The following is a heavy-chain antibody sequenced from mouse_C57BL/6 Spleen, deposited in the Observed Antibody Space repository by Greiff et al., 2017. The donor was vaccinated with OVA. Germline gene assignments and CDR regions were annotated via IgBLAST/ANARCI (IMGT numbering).Heavy chain of an antibody. CDR2: INPNNGGT. V-gene: IGHV1-26*01. D-gene: IGHD3-3*01. CDR3: ASEGTAY. CDR1: GYTFTDYY. Sequence: EVQLQQSGPELVKPGASVKISCKASGYTFTDYYMNWVKQSHGKSLEWIGDINPNNGGTSYNQKFKGKATLTVDKSSSTAYMELRSLTSEDSAVYYCASEGTAYWGQGTLVTVSA. J-gene: IGHJ3*01.